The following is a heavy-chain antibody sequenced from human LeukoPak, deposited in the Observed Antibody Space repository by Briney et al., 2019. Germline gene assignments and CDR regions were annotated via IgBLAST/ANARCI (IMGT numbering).Heavy chain of an antibody. D-gene: IGHD6-13*01. Sequence: SETLSLTCAVYGGSFGGYYWSWIRQPPGKGLEWIGEINHSGSTNYNPSLKSRVTISVDTSKNQFSLKLSSVTAADTAVYYCARGSWSSSWRPNFDYWGQGTLVTVSS. CDR3: ARGSWSSSWRPNFDY. CDR2: INHSGST. V-gene: IGHV4-34*01. J-gene: IGHJ4*02. CDR1: GGSFGGYY.